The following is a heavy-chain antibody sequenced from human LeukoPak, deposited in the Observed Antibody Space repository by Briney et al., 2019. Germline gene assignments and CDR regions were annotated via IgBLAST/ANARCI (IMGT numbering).Heavy chain of an antibody. CDR3: AKRPSDYGDYVTYFDY. CDR2: ISSSSSYI. Sequence: GGSLRLSCAASGFTFSSYSMNWVRQAPGKGLEWVSSISSSSSYIYYADSVKGRFTISRDNAKNSLYLQMNSLRAEDTAVYYCAKRPSDYGDYVTYFDYWGQGTLVTVSS. D-gene: IGHD4-17*01. J-gene: IGHJ4*02. CDR1: GFTFSSYS. V-gene: IGHV3-21*01.